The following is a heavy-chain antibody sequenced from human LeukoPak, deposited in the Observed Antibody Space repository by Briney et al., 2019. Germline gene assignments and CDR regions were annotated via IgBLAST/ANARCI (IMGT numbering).Heavy chain of an antibody. V-gene: IGHV4-38-2*01. J-gene: IGHJ6*03. CDR2: IYHSGST. CDR1: GYSISSGYY. Sequence: SETLSLTCAVSGYSISSGYYWGWIRQPPGKGLEWIGGIYHSGSTYYNPSLKSRVTISVDTSKNQFSLKLSSVTAADTAVYYCASLVLRFLEWLPRSYYYMDVWGKGTTVTVSS. CDR3: ASLVLRFLEWLPRSYYYMDV. D-gene: IGHD3-3*01.